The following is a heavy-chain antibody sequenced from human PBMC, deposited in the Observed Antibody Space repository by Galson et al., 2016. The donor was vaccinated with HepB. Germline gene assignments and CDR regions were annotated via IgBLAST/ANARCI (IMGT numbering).Heavy chain of an antibody. CDR2: IYPGDSET. J-gene: IGHJ4*02. D-gene: IGHD4-11*01. CDR3: ARSLNYSKYVN. CDR1: GYTFTSHW. Sequence: QSGAEVKKPGESLKISCKTSGYTFTSHWIGWVRQMSGKGLEWMGIIYPGDSETRYSPSFEGQVTISADKSVGTAFLQWGSLKASDTAIYYCARSLNYSKYVNWGQGTPVTVSS. V-gene: IGHV5-51*01.